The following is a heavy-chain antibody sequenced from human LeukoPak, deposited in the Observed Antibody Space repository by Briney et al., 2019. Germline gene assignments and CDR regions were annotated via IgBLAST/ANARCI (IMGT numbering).Heavy chain of an antibody. CDR2: IYYSGST. J-gene: IGHJ6*03. CDR1: GYSISSGYY. V-gene: IGHV4-38-2*01. D-gene: IGHD1-26*01. Sequence: SETLSLTCAVSGYSISSGYYWGWMRQPPGKGLEWIGSIYYSGSTYYNPSLKSRVTISLETSKNQFSLKLSSVTAADTAVYYCARPVGATNYYHYMDVWGKGTTVTVSS. CDR3: ARPVGATNYYHYMDV.